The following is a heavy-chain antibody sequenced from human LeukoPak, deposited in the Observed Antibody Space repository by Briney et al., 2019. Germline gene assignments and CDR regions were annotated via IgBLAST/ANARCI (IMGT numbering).Heavy chain of an antibody. CDR1: GFTFSSYA. CDR3: ARDIPFEYSSTYGMDV. Sequence: PGGSPRLSCSASGFTFSSYAMHWVRQAPGKGLEYVSAVSSNGGTTYYADSVKGRFTISRDNSKNTLYLQMNSLRAEDTAVYYCARDIPFEYSSTYGMDVWGQGTTVTVSS. D-gene: IGHD6-6*01. J-gene: IGHJ6*02. V-gene: IGHV3-64*04. CDR2: VSSNGGTT.